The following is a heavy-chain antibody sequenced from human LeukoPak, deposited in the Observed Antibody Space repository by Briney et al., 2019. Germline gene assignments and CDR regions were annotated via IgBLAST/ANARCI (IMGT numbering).Heavy chain of an antibody. CDR2: IGAYNGNT. CDR3: ARDSKSGGYDILTGPTD. D-gene: IGHD3-9*01. Sequence: GASVKVSCKASGYTFTSYGISWVRQAPGQGLEWMGWIGAYNGNTNYAQKLQGRVTMTTDTSTSTAYMELRSLRSDDTAVYYCARDSKSGGYDILTGPTDWGQGTLVTVSS. J-gene: IGHJ4*02. V-gene: IGHV1-18*01. CDR1: GYTFTSYG.